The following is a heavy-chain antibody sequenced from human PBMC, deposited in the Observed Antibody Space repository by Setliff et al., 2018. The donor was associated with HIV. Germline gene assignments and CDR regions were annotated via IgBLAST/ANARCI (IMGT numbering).Heavy chain of an antibody. CDR3: ATIRAYYYDSSGQEYFQH. D-gene: IGHD3-22*01. CDR1: GYTHTELS. CDR2: FDPEDGET. V-gene: IGHV1-24*01. Sequence: GASVKVSCKVSGYTHTELSIHWVRQAPGKGLEWMGGFDPEDGETVYAQKFQGRVTMTEDTSTDTAYMELSSLRSEDTAMYYCATIRAYYYDSSGQEYFQHWGHGTLVTVSS. J-gene: IGHJ1*01.